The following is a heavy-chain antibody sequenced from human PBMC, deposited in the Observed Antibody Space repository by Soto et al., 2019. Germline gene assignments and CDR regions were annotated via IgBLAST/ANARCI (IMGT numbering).Heavy chain of an antibody. CDR3: ARDCRGGSCYGSAFDP. CDR1: GGSISSGGYY. V-gene: IGHV4-31*03. CDR2: IYYSGST. Sequence: QVQLQESGPGLVKPSQTLSLTCTVSGGSISSGGYYWSWIRQHPGKGLEWIGYIYYSGSTYYNPFLKSRGTKSGEPAKNPFSLKVSFVAAADTGGYYWARDCRGGSCYGSAFDPWGQGTLVTVSS. D-gene: IGHD2-15*01. J-gene: IGHJ5*02.